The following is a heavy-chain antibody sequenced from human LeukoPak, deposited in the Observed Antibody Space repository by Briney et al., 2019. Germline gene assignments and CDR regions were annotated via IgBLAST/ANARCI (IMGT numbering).Heavy chain of an antibody. CDR1: GFTFSSYA. V-gene: IGHV3-23*01. CDR2: ISGSGGST. CDR3: GKVGDYYDSSGYSPSNWFDP. J-gene: IGHJ5*02. D-gene: IGHD3-22*01. Sequence: PGGSLRLSCAASGFTFSSYAMSWVRQAPGKGLEWVSAISGSGGSTYYADSVKGRFTISRDNSKNTLYLQMNSLRAEDTAVYYCGKVGDYYDSSGYSPSNWFDPWGQGTLVTVSS.